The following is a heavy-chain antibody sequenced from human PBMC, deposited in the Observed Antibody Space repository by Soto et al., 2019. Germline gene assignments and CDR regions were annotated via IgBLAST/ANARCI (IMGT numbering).Heavy chain of an antibody. D-gene: IGHD1-26*01. CDR2: IYYTGST. V-gene: IGHV4-59*01. Sequence: SETLSLTCTVSVGSMSSNYWTLIRQSPGKGLECIGYIYYTGSTKYNPSLQSRVTISLDTSKNQFSLRLTSVTSADTAVYYCARGGSYCEFFEYWGQVVPVTVSS. CDR3: ARGGSYCEFFEY. CDR1: VGSMSSNY. J-gene: IGHJ4*02.